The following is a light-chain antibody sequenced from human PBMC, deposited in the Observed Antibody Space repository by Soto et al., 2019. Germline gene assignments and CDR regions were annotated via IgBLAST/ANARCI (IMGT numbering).Light chain of an antibody. CDR1: NIGSKS. Sequence: SYELTRPPSVSVAPGQTARITCGGTNIGSKSVHWYQQKPGQAPVLVVFDDSDRPSGIPERFSGSNSGNTATLTISRVEAGDEADYYCQVWDSSSDHVVFGGGTKLTVL. V-gene: IGLV3-21*02. CDR3: QVWDSSSDHVV. J-gene: IGLJ2*01. CDR2: DDS.